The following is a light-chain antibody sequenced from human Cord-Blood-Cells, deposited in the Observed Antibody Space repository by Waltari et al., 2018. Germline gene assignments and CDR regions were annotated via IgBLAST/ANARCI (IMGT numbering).Light chain of an antibody. CDR1: SSDVGGYNY. Sequence: QSALTQPASVSGSPGQSITISCTGTSSDVGGYNYVSWYQQHPGKAPKLMIYEVSNWPSGVSNRFSGSKSGNMASLTISGLQAEDEADYYCSSYTSSSTGWVFGGGTKLTVL. CDR3: SSYTSSSTGWV. CDR2: EVS. J-gene: IGLJ3*02. V-gene: IGLV2-14*01.